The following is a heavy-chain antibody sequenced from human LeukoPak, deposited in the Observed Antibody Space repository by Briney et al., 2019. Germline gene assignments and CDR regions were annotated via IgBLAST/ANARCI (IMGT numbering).Heavy chain of an antibody. Sequence: GGSLRLSCAASGNYWMHWVRQAPGKGLVWVSHINSDGSWTSYADSVKGRFTISKDNAKDTVYLQMNSLRAEDTAVYYCVSFYETYWGRGTLVTVSS. CDR3: VSFYETY. J-gene: IGHJ4*02. CDR2: INSDGSWT. D-gene: IGHD2/OR15-2a*01. CDR1: GNYW. V-gene: IGHV3-74*01.